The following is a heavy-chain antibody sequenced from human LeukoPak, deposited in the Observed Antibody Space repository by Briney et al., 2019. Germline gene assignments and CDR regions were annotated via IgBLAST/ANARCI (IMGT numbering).Heavy chain of an antibody. CDR2: IIPIFGTA. J-gene: IGHJ4*02. CDR3: ARGWDYDSSGRLTAYVY. Sequence: SVKVSCKASGGTFSSYAISWVRQAPGQGLEWMGGIIPIFGTANYAQKFQGRVTITADESTSTAYMELSSLRSEDTAVYYCARGWDYDSSGRLTAYVYWGQGTLVTVSS. D-gene: IGHD3-22*01. V-gene: IGHV1-69*13. CDR1: GGTFSSYA.